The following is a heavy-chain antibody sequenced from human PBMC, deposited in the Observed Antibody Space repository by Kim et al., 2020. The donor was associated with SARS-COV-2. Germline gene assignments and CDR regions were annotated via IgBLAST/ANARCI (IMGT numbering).Heavy chain of an antibody. D-gene: IGHD3-9*01. CDR2: IKSKTDGGTT. Sequence: GGSLRLSCAASGFIFNNAWMSWVRQAPGKGLEWVGRIKSKTDGGTTDYAAPVKGRFTISRDDSKKTLYLQMNSLKTEDTAVYYCTNTYYDILTGYGYYYGMDVWGQGTTVTVSS. CDR3: TNTYYDILTGYGYYYGMDV. V-gene: IGHV3-15*01. CDR1: GFIFNNAW. J-gene: IGHJ6*02.